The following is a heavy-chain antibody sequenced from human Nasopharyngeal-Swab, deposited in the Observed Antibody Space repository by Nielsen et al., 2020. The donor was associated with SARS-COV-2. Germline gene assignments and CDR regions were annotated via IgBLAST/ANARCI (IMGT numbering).Heavy chain of an antibody. D-gene: IGHD3-3*01. V-gene: IGHV5-51*01. Sequence: KVSCKGSGYRFTSYWIGWVRQMPGKGLEWMGIIYPGDSETRYSPSFQGQVTISADKSISTAYLQWSSLKASDTAVYYCARDSVFSIFGVVSSDYWGQGTLVTVSS. CDR2: IYPGDSET. CDR3: ARDSVFSIFGVVSSDY. J-gene: IGHJ4*02. CDR1: GYRFTSYW.